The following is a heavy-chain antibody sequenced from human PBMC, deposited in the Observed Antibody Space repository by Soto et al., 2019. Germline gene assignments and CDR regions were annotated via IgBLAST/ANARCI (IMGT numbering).Heavy chain of an antibody. CDR2: IYPGDSDT. Sequence: GESLKISCKGSGYSFTTYWIGWVRQMPGKGLEWMGTIYPGDSDTRYSPSFQGQVTISADKSISTAYLQWSSLKASDTAMYYCARLQYSSGWYCDYWGQGTLVTVSS. D-gene: IGHD6-19*01. CDR3: ARLQYSSGWYCDY. J-gene: IGHJ4*02. V-gene: IGHV5-51*01. CDR1: GYSFTTYW.